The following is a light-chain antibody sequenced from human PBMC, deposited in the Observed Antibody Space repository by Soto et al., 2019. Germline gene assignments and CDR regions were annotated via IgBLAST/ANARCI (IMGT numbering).Light chain of an antibody. Sequence: DIPLTQSPSALSASVGDTVTITCRASKSLMTYLAWYQQKPGRAPKLLIYDASSLQTGVPSRFSGSGSGIEFNLTISILQPEDFATYHCQQYTRDIYSFGLGTKLQ. CDR1: KSLMTY. CDR2: DAS. CDR3: QQYTRDIYS. V-gene: IGKV1-5*01. J-gene: IGKJ2*01.